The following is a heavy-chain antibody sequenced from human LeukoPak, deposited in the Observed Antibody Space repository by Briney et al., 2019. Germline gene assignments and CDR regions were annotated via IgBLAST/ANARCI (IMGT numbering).Heavy chain of an antibody. V-gene: IGHV3-48*04. D-gene: IGHD2-15*01. CDR1: GFTFSSYS. CDR3: ARYCSGGSCYAPGGYYYYGMDV. J-gene: IGHJ6*02. CDR2: ISSSSSTI. Sequence: TGGSLRLSCAASGFTFSSYSMNWVRQAPGKGLEWVSYISSSSSTIYYADSVKGRFTISRDNAKNSLYLQMNSLRAEDTAVYYCARYCSGGSCYAPGGYYYYGMDVWGQGTTVTVSS.